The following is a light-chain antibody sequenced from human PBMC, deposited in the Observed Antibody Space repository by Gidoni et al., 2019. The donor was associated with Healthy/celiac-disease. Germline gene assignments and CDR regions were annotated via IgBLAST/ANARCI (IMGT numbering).Light chain of an antibody. CDR3: CSYAGSSTLR. J-gene: IGLJ2*01. V-gene: IGLV2-23*01. CDR2: EGS. Sequence: QSALPQPASVSGSPGQSITISCTGTSSDVGSYNLVSWYQQHPGKAPKLMIYEGSKRPSGVSNRFSGSKSGNTASLTISGLQAEDEADYYCCSYAGSSTLRFGGGTKLTVL. CDR1: SSDVGSYNL.